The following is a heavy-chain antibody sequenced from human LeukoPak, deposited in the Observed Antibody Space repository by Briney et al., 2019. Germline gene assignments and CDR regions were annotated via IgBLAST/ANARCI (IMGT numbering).Heavy chain of an antibody. D-gene: IGHD3-10*01. CDR1: GGTFSSYA. Sequence: SVKVSCKASGGTFSSYAMSWVRQAPGRGLEWMGGIIPIFGTANYALKFQGRVTTTADESTSTAYMELSSLRSEDTAVYYCARDVRGEYFDYWGQGTLVTVSS. CDR2: IIPIFGTA. J-gene: IGHJ4*02. V-gene: IGHV1-69*13. CDR3: ARDVRGEYFDY.